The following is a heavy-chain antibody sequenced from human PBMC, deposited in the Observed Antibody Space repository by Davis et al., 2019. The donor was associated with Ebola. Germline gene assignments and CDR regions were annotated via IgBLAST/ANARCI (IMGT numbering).Heavy chain of an antibody. J-gene: IGHJ6*03. Sequence: GESLKISCAASGFTFSTYSMNWVRQAPGKGLEWVSYISSSSTIFYADSVKGRFTISRDNGKKSLYLQMNSLRDEDTAVYFCARDRRDFWQPYHYYYMDVWGKGTAITVS. CDR3: ARDRRDFWQPYHYYYMDV. D-gene: IGHD3-3*01. CDR2: ISSSSTI. CDR1: GFTFSTYS. V-gene: IGHV3-48*02.